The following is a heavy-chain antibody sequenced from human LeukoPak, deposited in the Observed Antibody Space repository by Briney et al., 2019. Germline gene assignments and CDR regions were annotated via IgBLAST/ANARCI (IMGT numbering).Heavy chain of an antibody. CDR2: ISAYNGNT. Sequence: ASVKVSCKASGFSFTDYGISWVRQAPGEGLEWMGWISAYNGNTDYEQNVQGRVTITTDTSTSTAYMELRSLRSDDTAIYYCARFYYPRGGYCGGGGCHFDYGGQGPLVTVSS. D-gene: IGHD2-21*01. CDR3: ARFYYPRGGYCGGGGCHFDY. CDR1: GFSFTDYG. V-gene: IGHV1-18*01. J-gene: IGHJ4*02.